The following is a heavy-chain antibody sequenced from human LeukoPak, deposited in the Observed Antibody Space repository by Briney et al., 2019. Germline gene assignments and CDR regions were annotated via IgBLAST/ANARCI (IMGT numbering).Heavy chain of an antibody. J-gene: IGHJ6*03. CDR2: IWYDGSNK. D-gene: IGHD1-26*01. CDR1: GFTFSSYG. CDR3: AKSTGAGDYYYYMDV. Sequence: GGSLRLSCAASGFTFSSYGMHWVRQAPGKGPEWVAVIWYDGSNKYYADSVKGRFTISRDNSKNTLYLQMNSLRAEDMAMYYCAKSTGAGDYYYYMDVWGKGTTVTVSS. V-gene: IGHV3-33*08.